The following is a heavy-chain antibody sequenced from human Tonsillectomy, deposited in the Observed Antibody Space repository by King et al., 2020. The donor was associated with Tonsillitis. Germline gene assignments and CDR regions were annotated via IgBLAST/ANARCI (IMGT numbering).Heavy chain of an antibody. D-gene: IGHD3/OR15-3a*01. J-gene: IGHJ4*02. CDR2: IRQDGSEK. CDR3: ARGTGTFKY. CDR1: GFTFTDYW. V-gene: IGHV3-7*03. Sequence: VQLVESGGGLVQPGGSLRRSCAASGFTFTDYWMTWVRQAPGKGLEWVGNIRQDGSEKYYVDSVRGRFTISRDNAKNSLYLQMNSLRAEDTAVYYCARGTGTFKYWGQGTLVTVSS.